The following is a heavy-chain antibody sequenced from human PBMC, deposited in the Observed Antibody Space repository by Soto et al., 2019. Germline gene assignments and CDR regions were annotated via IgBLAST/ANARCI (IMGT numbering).Heavy chain of an antibody. D-gene: IGHD2-2*01. CDR3: ARDVLVPAAMPFC. CDR2: ISSSSSYK. J-gene: IGHJ1*01. Sequence: GGSLRLSCTASGFTFSSYSMNWVRQAPGKGLEWVSSISSSSSYKYYADSVKGRFTISRDNAKNSLYLQMNSLRAEDTAVYYCARDVLVPAAMPFCWGQGTLVTVSS. V-gene: IGHV3-21*01. CDR1: GFTFSSYS.